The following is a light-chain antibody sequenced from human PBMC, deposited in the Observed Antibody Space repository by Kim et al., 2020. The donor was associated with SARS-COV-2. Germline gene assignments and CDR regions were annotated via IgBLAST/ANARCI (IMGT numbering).Light chain of an antibody. V-gene: IGLV3-1*01. CDR1: KLGYRY. CDR3: QAWDSSTHNYV. J-gene: IGLJ1*01. CDR2: QDN. Sequence: PGQTAGITSSGYKLGYRYVTWYQQKPGRSPVVVIYQDNQRPSGIPERFSGSNSGNTAALTISGTQAMDEADYYCQAWDSSTHNYVFGAGTKVTVL.